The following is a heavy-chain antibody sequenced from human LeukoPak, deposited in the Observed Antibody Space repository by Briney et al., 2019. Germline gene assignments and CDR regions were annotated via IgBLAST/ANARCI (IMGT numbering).Heavy chain of an antibody. D-gene: IGHD6-13*01. CDR3: AREKADPNWFDP. V-gene: IGHV3-33*01. Sequence: PGRSLRLSCAASGFTFSSYGMHWVRQAPGKGLEWVAVIWYDGSNKYYADSVKGRFTISRDNSKNTLYLQMNSLRAEDTAVYYCAREKADPNWFDPWGQGTLVTVSS. CDR1: GFTFSSYG. CDR2: IWYDGSNK. J-gene: IGHJ5*02.